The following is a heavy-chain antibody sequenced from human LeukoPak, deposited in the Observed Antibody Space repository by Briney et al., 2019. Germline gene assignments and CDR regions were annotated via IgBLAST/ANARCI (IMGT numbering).Heavy chain of an antibody. J-gene: IGHJ3*02. V-gene: IGHV3-23*01. CDR2: ISDFGGNT. Sequence: GGSLRLSCAASGFIFSNYAMSWVRQAPGKGLEWVSDISDFGGNTYYADSVKGRFTISRDNSRDTLYLQMNSLRAEDTAVYYCAKDFGEAAFDIWGQGTMVTVSS. CDR1: GFIFSNYA. CDR3: AKDFGEAAFDI. D-gene: IGHD3-10*01.